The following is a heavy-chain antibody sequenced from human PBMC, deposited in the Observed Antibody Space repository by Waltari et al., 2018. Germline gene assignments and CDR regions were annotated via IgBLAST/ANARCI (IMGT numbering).Heavy chain of an antibody. Sequence: EVQLVESGGGLVQPGGSLKLSCAASGFTSSVSAMPWVRQASGKGLEWVGRIRSKANSYATAYAASVKGRFTISRDDSKNTAYLQMNSLKTEDTAVYYCTSPAASSGWYEARELDYWGQGTLVTVSS. CDR1: GFTSSVSA. D-gene: IGHD6-19*01. V-gene: IGHV3-73*01. CDR3: TSPAASSGWYEARELDY. J-gene: IGHJ4*02. CDR2: IRSKANSYAT.